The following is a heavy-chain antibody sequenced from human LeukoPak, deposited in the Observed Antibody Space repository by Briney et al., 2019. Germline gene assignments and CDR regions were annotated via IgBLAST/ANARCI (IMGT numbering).Heavy chain of an antibody. V-gene: IGHV3-48*04. D-gene: IGHD6-19*01. CDR2: ISSSGSTI. CDR3: ARDPRSGWDY. Sequence: GGSLRLSCAASGFTFSSYGMHWVRQAPGKGLEWVSYISSSGSTIYYADSVKGRFTISRDNAKNSLYLQMNSLRAEDTAVYYCARDPRSGWDYWGQGTLVTVSS. J-gene: IGHJ4*02. CDR1: GFTFSSYG.